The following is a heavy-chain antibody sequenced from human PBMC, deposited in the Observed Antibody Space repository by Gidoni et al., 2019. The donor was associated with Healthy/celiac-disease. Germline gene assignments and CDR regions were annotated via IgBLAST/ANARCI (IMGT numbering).Heavy chain of an antibody. J-gene: IGHJ4*02. Sequence: EVQLVESGGGLVKPGGSLRLSCAASGFTFSSYSMNWVRQAPGKGLEWVSSISRSSSYIYYADSVKGRFTISRDNAKNSLYLQMNSLRAEDTAVYYCARDRISSSLIDYWGQGTLVTVSS. CDR2: ISRSSSYI. D-gene: IGHD6-13*01. CDR1: GFTFSSYS. CDR3: ARDRISSSLIDY. V-gene: IGHV3-21*01.